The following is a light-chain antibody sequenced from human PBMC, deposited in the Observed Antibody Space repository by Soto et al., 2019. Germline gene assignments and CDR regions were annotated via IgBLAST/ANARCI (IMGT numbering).Light chain of an antibody. V-gene: IGKV3-20*01. CDR3: QQYGTPRSVT. J-gene: IGKJ5*01. CDR1: QSVSNNY. Sequence: EIVLTQSPGTLSLSPWERATLSCRASQSVSNNYLAWYQQKPGQAPRLLIYGASNRATGIPDRFSGSGFGTDFTLTISKVEPEDFAVYYCQQYGTPRSVTFGQGTRLEIK. CDR2: GAS.